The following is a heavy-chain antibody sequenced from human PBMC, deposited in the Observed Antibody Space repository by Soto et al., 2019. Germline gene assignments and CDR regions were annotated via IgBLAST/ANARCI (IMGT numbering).Heavy chain of an antibody. V-gene: IGHV2-5*01. CDR1: GFSLSSPAVG. CDR2: IYWNDDN. J-gene: IGHJ4*02. Sequence: QITLKESGPTLVKPTQTLTLTCTFSGFSLSSPAVGVNWIRQPPGKALEWLALIYWNDDNHYSPPLKSRLTVTKDTSKNQVALTMTNMDPVDTATYYCAHGSGWLSDYWGQGTLVTVSS. D-gene: IGHD6-19*01. CDR3: AHGSGWLSDY.